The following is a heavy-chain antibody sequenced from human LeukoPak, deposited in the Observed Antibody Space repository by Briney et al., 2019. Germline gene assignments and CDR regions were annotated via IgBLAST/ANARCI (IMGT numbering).Heavy chain of an antibody. J-gene: IGHJ3*02. V-gene: IGHV1-46*01. D-gene: IGHD1-26*01. CDR1: GYTFTSYY. CDR2: INPSGGST. CDR3: AREGYRIVGANDAFDI. Sequence: ASVKVSCKASGYTFTSYYMHWVRQAPGQGLEWMGIINPSGGSTSYAQKFQGRVTMTRDMSTSTVYMELSSLRSEDTAVYYCAREGYRIVGANDAFDIWGQGTMVTVSS.